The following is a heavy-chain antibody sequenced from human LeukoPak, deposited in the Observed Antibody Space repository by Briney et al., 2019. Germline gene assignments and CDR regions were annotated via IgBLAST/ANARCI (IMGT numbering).Heavy chain of an antibody. J-gene: IGHJ4*02. CDR1: GYSISSGYY. CDR2: IYTSGST. V-gene: IGHV4-61*02. Sequence: SETLSLTCAVSGYSISSGYYWGWIQQPAGKGLEWIGRIYTSGSTNYNPSLKSRVAISVDTSKNQFSLKLSSVTAADTAVYYCARDSVPNYDFWSGYVDYYFDYWGQGTLVTVSS. D-gene: IGHD3-3*01. CDR3: ARDSVPNYDFWSGYVDYYFDY.